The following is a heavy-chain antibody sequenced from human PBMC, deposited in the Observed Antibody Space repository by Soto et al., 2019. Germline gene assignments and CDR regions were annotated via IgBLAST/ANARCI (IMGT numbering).Heavy chain of an antibody. CDR1: GFTFSSYW. D-gene: IGHD3-22*01. V-gene: IGHV3-74*01. J-gene: IGHJ3*02. Sequence: GGPLRLSCAASGFTFSSYWMHWVRQAPGKGLVWVSRINSDGSSTSYADSVKGRFTISRDNAKNTLYLQMNSLRAEDTAVYYCARDWGRYYDSSEDAFDIWGQGTMVTVSS. CDR3: ARDWGRYYDSSEDAFDI. CDR2: INSDGSST.